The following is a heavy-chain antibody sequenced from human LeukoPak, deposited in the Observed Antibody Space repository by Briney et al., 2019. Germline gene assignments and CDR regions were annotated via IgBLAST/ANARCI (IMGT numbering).Heavy chain of an antibody. CDR3: AKDHALYYDSSGYYPFTPEYYFDY. CDR1: GFTFNNYT. J-gene: IGHJ4*02. V-gene: IGHV3-30*04. Sequence: GGSLRLSCAASGFTFNNYTMHWVRQAPGKGLEWVAVISYDGSNKYYADSVKGRFTISRDNSKNTLYLQMNSLRAEDTAVYYCAKDHALYYDSSGYYPFTPEYYFDYWGQGTLVTVSS. D-gene: IGHD3-22*01. CDR2: ISYDGSNK.